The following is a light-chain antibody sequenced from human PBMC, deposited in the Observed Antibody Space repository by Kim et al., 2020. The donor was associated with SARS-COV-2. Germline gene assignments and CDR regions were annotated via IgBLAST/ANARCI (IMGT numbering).Light chain of an antibody. V-gene: IGKV1-39*01. CDR2: AAS. CDR1: QSISSH. CDR3: QQSYITPST. Sequence: DIQMTQSPSTLSASVGDRVTITCRTTQSISSHLNWYQQKPGRAPKLLISAASTLQGGVPSRFSGSGSETDFTLTISSLQPEDFAPCFCQQSYITPSTFGPGTKVDIK. J-gene: IGKJ3*01.